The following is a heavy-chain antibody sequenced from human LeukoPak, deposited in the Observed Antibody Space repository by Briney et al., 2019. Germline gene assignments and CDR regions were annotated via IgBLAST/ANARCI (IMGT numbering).Heavy chain of an antibody. CDR1: GFTFSSYA. Sequence: GGSLRLSCAASGFTFSSYAMSWVRQAPGKGLEWVSAISGSGGSTYYADSVKGRFTISRDNSKNTLYLQMNSLRAEDTAVYYCAKSQRPSIAARPHHFDYWGQGTLVTVSS. D-gene: IGHD6-6*01. CDR3: AKSQRPSIAARPHHFDY. CDR2: ISGSGGST. V-gene: IGHV3-23*01. J-gene: IGHJ4*02.